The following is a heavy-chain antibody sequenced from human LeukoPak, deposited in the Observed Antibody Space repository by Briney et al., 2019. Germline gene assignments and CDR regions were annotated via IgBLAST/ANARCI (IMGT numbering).Heavy chain of an antibody. V-gene: IGHV4-59*01. CDR3: ARRFCSGGSFYEAS. CDR2: ISYSGST. D-gene: IGHD2-15*01. J-gene: IGHJ5*02. CDR1: GGSISSYY. Sequence: PSETLSLTCTVSGGSISSYYWSWIRQPPGEGLEWIGYISYSGSTNYNPSLKSRVTISVDTSKNHFSLKVRSVTAADTAVYYCARRFCSGGSFYEASWGQGTLVTVSS.